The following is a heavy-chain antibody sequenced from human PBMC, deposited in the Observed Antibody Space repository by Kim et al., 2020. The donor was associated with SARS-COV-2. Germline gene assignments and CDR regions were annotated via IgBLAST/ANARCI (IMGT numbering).Heavy chain of an antibody. V-gene: IGHV7-4-1*02. J-gene: IGHJ1*01. D-gene: IGHD4-17*01. Sequence: QGFTGRFVFSLDTSVSTAYLQISSLKAEDTAVYYCARGGDYGDYVGYFQHWGQGTLVTVSS. CDR3: ARGGDYGDYVGYFQH.